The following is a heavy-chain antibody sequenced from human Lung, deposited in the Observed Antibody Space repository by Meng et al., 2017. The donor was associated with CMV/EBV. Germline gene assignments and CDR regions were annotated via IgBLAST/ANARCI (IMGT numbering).Heavy chain of an antibody. J-gene: IGHJ6*02. CDR1: GFTFSSYG. V-gene: IGHV3-30*02. Sequence: GGSLRLXXAASGFTFSSYGMHWVRQAPGKGREWVAFIRYDGSNKYYADSVKGRFTISRDNSKNTLYLQMNSLRAEDTAVYYCASQDIVVVPAAIRNYYYYGMAVWGRRTXVAVAS. CDR2: IRYDGSNK. D-gene: IGHD2-2*02. CDR3: ASQDIVVVPAAIRNYYYYGMAV.